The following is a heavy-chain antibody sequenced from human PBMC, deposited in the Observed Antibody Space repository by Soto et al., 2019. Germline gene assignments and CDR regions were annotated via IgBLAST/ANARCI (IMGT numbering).Heavy chain of an antibody. CDR1: GFTFSSYS. D-gene: IGHD3-3*01. J-gene: IGHJ4*02. Sequence: EVQLVESGGGLVKPGGSLRLSCAASGFTFSSYSMNWVRQAPGKGLEWVSSISSSSSYIYYADSVKGRFTISRDNAKNSLYLQMNSLRAEDTAVYYCARIRADFLEWFNPYYFDYWGQGTLVTVSS. CDR2: ISSSSSYI. CDR3: ARIRADFLEWFNPYYFDY. V-gene: IGHV3-21*01.